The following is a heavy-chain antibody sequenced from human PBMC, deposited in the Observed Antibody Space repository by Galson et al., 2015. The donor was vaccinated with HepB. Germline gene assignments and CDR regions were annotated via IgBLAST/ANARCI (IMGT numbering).Heavy chain of an antibody. Sequence: SLRLSCAASGFTFSSYAMSWVRQAPGKGLEWVSAISGSGGSTYYADSVKGRFTISRDNSKNTLYLQMNSLRAEDTAVYYCAKVVELWFGESGDDVFDIWGQGTMVTVSS. CDR1: GFTFSSYA. D-gene: IGHD3-10*01. J-gene: IGHJ3*02. CDR2: ISGSGGST. V-gene: IGHV3-23*01. CDR3: AKVVELWFGESGDDVFDI.